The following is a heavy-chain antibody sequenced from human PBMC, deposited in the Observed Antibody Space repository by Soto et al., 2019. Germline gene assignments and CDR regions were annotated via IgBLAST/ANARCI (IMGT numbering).Heavy chain of an antibody. CDR2: ISGSGDSA. CDR3: GKERRGSGWSVCNF. CDR1: GFPFSHYA. Sequence: PGGSLRLSCTASGFPFSHYAMNWVRQGPGTRLEWVADISGSGDSARYADSVRGRFTISRDNSRDTLYLQMNSLRVDDTAVYYCGKERRGSGWSVCNFWDQGALVTVSS. D-gene: IGHD6-19*01. V-gene: IGHV3-23*01. J-gene: IGHJ4*02.